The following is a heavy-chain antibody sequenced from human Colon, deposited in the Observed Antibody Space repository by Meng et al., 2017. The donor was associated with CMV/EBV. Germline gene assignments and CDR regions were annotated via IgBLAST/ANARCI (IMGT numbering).Heavy chain of an antibody. D-gene: IGHD5-18*01. CDR3: ARDKIGGYAYGYLDF. J-gene: IGHJ4*02. CDR2: ITYDGSNR. Sequence: SGFSFSTCAMRWFRQAPGKGLEWVAVITYDGSNRFYADSVMGRFTVSRDNSKDTLYLQLNGLRAEDTAVYYCARDKIGGYAYGYLDFWGQGTLVTVSS. V-gene: IGHV3-30*04. CDR1: GFSFSTCA.